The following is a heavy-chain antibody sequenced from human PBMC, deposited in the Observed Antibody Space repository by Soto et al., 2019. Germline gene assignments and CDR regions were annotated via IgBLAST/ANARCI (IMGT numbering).Heavy chain of an antibody. CDR1: GGSFISYI. D-gene: IGHD3-3*01. Sequence: SVKVSCKASGGSFISYIFTWVRQAPGQGLEWMGRSIPIHGSADYALKFQGRVTITADESTSTAYMELSSLRSEDTAVYYCARHGINYDFWSGYYATILDYSGMDVWGQGTTVTVSS. CDR3: ARHGINYDFWSGYYATILDYSGMDV. V-gene: IGHV1-69*02. J-gene: IGHJ6*02. CDR2: SIPIHGSA.